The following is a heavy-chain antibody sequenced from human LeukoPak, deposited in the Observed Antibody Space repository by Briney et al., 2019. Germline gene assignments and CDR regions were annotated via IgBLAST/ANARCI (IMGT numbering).Heavy chain of an antibody. CDR3: ARGSGYGVFDY. CDR2: INSDGITT. CDR1: GFTFSSYL. J-gene: IGHJ4*02. D-gene: IGHD6-25*01. V-gene: IGHV3-74*01. Sequence: GGSLRLSYAASGFTFSSYLMHWVRQAPGKGLVWVSRINSDGITTSYADSVKGRFTISRDNAKNTLYLQMNSLRAEDTAVYYCARGSGYGVFDYWGQGTLVTVSS.